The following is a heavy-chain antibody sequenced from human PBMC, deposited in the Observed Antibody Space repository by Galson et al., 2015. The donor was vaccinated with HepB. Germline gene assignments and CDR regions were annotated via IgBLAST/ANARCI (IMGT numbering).Heavy chain of an antibody. D-gene: IGHD2/OR15-2a*01. CDR3: ARENIYMDL. CDR2: ISDSSDYI. V-gene: IGHV3-21*01. Sequence: SLRLSCAASGFTFNIYDMNWLRQAPGKGLEWVSHISDSSDYIYYADSVEGRFTMSRDNAKNSLYLQLNSLRDEDTAVYYCARENIYMDLWGQGTLVTVSS. J-gene: IGHJ5*02. CDR1: GFTFNIYD.